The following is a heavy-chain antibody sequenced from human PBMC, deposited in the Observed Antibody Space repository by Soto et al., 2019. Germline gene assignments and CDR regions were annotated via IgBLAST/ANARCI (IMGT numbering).Heavy chain of an antibody. V-gene: IGHV4-34*01. CDR1: GGSFSGYY. J-gene: IGHJ5*02. CDR3: ARGPPTFSPKKNWFDP. Sequence: QVQLQQWGAGLLKPSETLSLTCAVYGGSFSGYYWSWIRQPPGKGLEWIGEINHSGSTNYTPSLTSRVTISVDTSKNQFSLKLSSVTAADTAVYYCARGPPTFSPKKNWFDPWGQGTLVTVSS. CDR2: INHSGST.